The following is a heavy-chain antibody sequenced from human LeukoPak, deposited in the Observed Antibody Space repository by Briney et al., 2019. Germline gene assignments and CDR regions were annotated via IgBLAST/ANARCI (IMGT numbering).Heavy chain of an antibody. Sequence: GGSLRLSCAASGFTFSSYSMNWVRQAPGKGLEWVSYISSSSSTIYYADSVKGRFTISRDNAKNSLYLQMNSLRAEDTAVYYCARDRMVRGVSHDYWGQGTLVTVSS. J-gene: IGHJ4*02. D-gene: IGHD3-10*01. CDR3: ARDRMVRGVSHDY. V-gene: IGHV3-48*01. CDR1: GFTFSSYS. CDR2: ISSSSSTI.